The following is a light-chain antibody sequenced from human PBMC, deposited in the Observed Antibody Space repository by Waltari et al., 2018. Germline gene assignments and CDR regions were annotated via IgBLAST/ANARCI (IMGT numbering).Light chain of an antibody. CDR1: SAHIGAGYD. V-gene: IGLV1-40*01. CDR2: GNS. Sequence: QSVLTQPPSVSGAPGQRVTISCTGSSAHIGAGYDVHWSQPLPGTAPKLLIYGNSNRPSGVPDRFSGSKSGTSASLAITGLQAEDEADYYCQSYDSSLSGGVFGGGTKLTVL. J-gene: IGLJ2*01. CDR3: QSYDSSLSGGV.